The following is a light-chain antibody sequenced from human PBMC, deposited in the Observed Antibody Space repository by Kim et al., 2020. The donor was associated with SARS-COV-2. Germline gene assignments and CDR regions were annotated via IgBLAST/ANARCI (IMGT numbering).Light chain of an antibody. J-gene: IGKJ1*01. CDR3: QQYHTHST. CDR1: QNVNIW. V-gene: IGKV1-5*03. Sequence: PASVRDTVTITCRASQNVNIWLAWYQQKPGQVPKLLIHKTSGLQRGVPSRFSGGGSGTDFTLTIRSLQPDDFATYYCQQYHTHSTFGQGTKVDIK. CDR2: KTS.